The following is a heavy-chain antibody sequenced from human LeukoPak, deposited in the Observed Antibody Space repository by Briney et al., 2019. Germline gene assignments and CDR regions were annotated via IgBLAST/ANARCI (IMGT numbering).Heavy chain of an antibody. J-gene: IGHJ3*02. V-gene: IGHV4-34*01. CDR3: ARGGMVNLRGAFDI. D-gene: IGHD3-10*01. CDR1: GGSFSGYY. CDR2: INHSGST. Sequence: SETLSLTCAVYGGSFSGYYWSWIRQPPGKGLEWIGEINHSGSTNYNPSLKSRVTISVDTSKNQFSLKLSSVTAADTAVYYCARGGMVNLRGAFDIWGQGTMVTVSS.